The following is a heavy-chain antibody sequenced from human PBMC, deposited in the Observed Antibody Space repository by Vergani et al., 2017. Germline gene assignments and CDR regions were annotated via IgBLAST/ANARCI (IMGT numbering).Heavy chain of an antibody. V-gene: IGHV3-48*03. CDR2: ISSSGSTI. J-gene: IGHJ6*02. D-gene: IGHD2/OR15-2a*01. CDR1: GFTFSSYE. Sequence: VQLVESGGGVVQPGRSLRLSCAASGFTFSSYEMNWVRQAPGKGLEWVSYISSSGSTIYYADSVKGRFTISRDNAKNSLYLQMNSLRAEDTAVYYCARFSYYYYGMDVWGQGTTVTVSS. CDR3: ARFSYYYYGMDV.